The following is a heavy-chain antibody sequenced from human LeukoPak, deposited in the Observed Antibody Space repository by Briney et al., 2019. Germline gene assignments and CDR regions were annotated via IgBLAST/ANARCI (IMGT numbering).Heavy chain of an antibody. D-gene: IGHD2-2*01. Sequence: GSLRLSCEASGFTLSSYVMGWVRQAPGKGLEWVSLICGGGGSTYYADSVKGRFTVSRDNSKNTLYMELNSLRVEDTAVYYCARGDCSSSSCSGFYGMDVWGQGATVTVSS. J-gene: IGHJ6*02. CDR3: ARGDCSSSSCSGFYGMDV. CDR1: GFTLSSYV. CDR2: ICGGGGST. V-gene: IGHV3-23*01.